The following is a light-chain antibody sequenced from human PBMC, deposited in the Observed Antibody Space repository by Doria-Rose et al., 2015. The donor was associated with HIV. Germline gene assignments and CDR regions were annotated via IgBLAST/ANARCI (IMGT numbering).Light chain of an antibody. V-gene: IGKV1-39*01. J-gene: IGKJ4*01. CDR3: QQSYSTPLT. Sequence: DIRMTQSPSSLSASVGDRVTITCRASQSTGSFLNWYQQKPWKAPKLLIYAASSVQNGVPSRFSGSGSVTDFTLTISSLQPEDFATYVCQQSYSTPLTFGGGTKVEIK. CDR1: QSTGSF. CDR2: AAS.